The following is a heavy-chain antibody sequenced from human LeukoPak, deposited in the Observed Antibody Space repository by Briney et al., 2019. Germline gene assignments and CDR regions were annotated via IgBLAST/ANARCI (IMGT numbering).Heavy chain of an antibody. CDR1: GFTFDDYA. V-gene: IGHV3-9*01. CDR2: ISWNSGSI. J-gene: IGHJ3*02. Sequence: GGSLRLSCAASGFTFDDYAMHWVRQAPGKGLEWVSGISWNSGSIGYADSVKGRFTISRDNAKNSLYLQMNSLRAEDTALYYCAKGYPYYYDSSGYYSDAFDIWGQGTMVTVSS. CDR3: AKGYPYYYDSSGYYSDAFDI. D-gene: IGHD3-22*01.